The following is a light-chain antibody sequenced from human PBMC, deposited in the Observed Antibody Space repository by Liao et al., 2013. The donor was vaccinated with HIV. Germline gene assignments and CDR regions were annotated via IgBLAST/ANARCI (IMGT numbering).Light chain of an antibody. Sequence: SYELTQPPSVSVAPGKTARMTCGGNNIGSTSVHWFQQRPGQAPLLVISYDSDRPSGIPQRFSGSNSGNTATLTLSRVEAGDEADYYCQVWDSSSDHWVFGGGTKLTVL. CDR1: NIGSTS. CDR3: QVWDSSSDHWV. CDR2: YDS. J-gene: IGLJ3*02. V-gene: IGLV3-21*01.